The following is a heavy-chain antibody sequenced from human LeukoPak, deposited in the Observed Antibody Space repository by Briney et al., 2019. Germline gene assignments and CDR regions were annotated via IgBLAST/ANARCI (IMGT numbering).Heavy chain of an antibody. CDR3: AIHGGSYSDAFDI. V-gene: IGHV3-23*01. J-gene: IGHJ3*02. Sequence: GGSLRLSCAASGFTFSSYAMSWVRQAPGKGLEWVSAISGSGGSTYYADSVKGRFTISRDNSKNTLYLQINSLRAEDTAVYYCAIHGGSYSDAFDIWGHGTMVTVSS. CDR2: ISGSGGST. CDR1: GFTFSSYA. D-gene: IGHD1-26*01.